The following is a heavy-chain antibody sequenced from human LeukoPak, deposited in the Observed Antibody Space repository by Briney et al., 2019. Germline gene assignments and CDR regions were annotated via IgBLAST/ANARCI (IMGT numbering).Heavy chain of an antibody. CDR3: ASMTFEWEPFDY. D-gene: IGHD1-26*01. V-gene: IGHV3-66*01. J-gene: IGHJ4*02. Sequence: PGGSLRLSCAASGFTVSSNYMSWVRQAPGKGLEWVSAIYSGGSTYYADSVKGRFTISRDNSKNTLYLQMNSLRAEDTAVYYCASMTFEWEPFDYWGQGTLVTVSS. CDR2: IYSGGST. CDR1: GFTVSSNY.